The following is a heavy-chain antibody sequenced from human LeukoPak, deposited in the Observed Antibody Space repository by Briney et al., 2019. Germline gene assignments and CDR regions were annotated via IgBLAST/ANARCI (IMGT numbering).Heavy chain of an antibody. CDR3: AISLRNYYYYYMDV. V-gene: IGHV4-4*02. CDR2: IYHSGST. J-gene: IGHJ6*03. D-gene: IGHD2/OR15-2a*01. CDR1: GGSISSSNW. Sequence: SGTLSLTCAVSGGSISSSNWWSWVRQPPGKGLEWIGEIYHSGSTNYNPSLKSRVTISVDKSKNQFPLKLSSVTAADTAVYYCAISLRNYYYYYMDVWGKGTTVTVSS.